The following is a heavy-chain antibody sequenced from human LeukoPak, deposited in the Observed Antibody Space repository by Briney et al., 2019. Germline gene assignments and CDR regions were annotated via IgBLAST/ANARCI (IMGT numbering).Heavy chain of an antibody. Sequence: SETLSLTCAVSGYSISSGYYWGWIRQPPGKGLEWIGSIYHSGSTYYNPSLKSRVTISVDTSKNQFSLKLSSVTAADTAVYYCARLTRGMIVVVMIGIDYGGQGTLVTVSS. CDR3: ARLTRGMIVVVMIGIDY. CDR1: GYSISSGYY. V-gene: IGHV4-38-2*01. CDR2: IYHSGST. D-gene: IGHD3-22*01. J-gene: IGHJ4*02.